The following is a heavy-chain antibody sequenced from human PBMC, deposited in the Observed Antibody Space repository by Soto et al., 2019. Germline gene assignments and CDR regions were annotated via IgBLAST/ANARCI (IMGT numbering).Heavy chain of an antibody. CDR1: AGTFSSYS. D-gene: IGHD1-26*01. J-gene: IGHJ4*02. CDR3: ARDGGRHSGGMDY. Sequence: QVQLVQSGAEVKKPGSSVKVSCKASAGTFSSYSINWVRQAPGQGLEWMGEIIPIFGTANYAQKFQGRVTITADESTSTAYMELSSLRSEDTAVYYCARDGGRHSGGMDYWGQGTLVTVSS. V-gene: IGHV1-69*01. CDR2: IIPIFGTA.